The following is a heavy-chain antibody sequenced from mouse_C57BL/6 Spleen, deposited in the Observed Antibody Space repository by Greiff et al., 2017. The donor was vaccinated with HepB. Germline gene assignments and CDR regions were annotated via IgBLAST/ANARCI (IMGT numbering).Heavy chain of an antibody. D-gene: IGHD1-1*01. Sequence: DVQLVESGGDLVKPGGSLKLSCAASGFTFSSYGMSWVRQTPDKRLEWVATISSGGSYTYYPDSVKGRFTISRDNAKNTLYLQMSSLKSEDTAMYYCAREKGYGSRGWYFDVWGTGTTVTVSS. CDR2: ISSGGSYT. V-gene: IGHV5-6*01. CDR1: GFTFSSYG. J-gene: IGHJ1*03. CDR3: AREKGYGSRGWYFDV.